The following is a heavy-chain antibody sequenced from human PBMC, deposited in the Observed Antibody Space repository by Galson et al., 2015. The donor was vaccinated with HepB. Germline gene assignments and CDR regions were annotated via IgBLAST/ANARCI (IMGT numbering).Heavy chain of an antibody. CDR3: ARDISRGGPGGFCSGTNCHAGHFDY. CDR1: GFTFEDYT. V-gene: IGHV3-43*01. J-gene: IGHJ4*02. CDR2: ISRDGHNT. D-gene: IGHD2-15*01. Sequence: SLRLSCAASGFTFEDYTMHWVRQVPGKRLEWVSLISRDGHNTYYADSVKGRFTISRDNSRNSLFLQMNSLRTEDTAFFYCARDISRGGPGGFCSGTNCHAGHFDYWGRGTLVTVSS.